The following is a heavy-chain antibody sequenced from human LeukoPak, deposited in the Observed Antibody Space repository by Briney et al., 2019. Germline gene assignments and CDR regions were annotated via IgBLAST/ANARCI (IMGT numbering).Heavy chain of an antibody. CDR2: ISGSNSYI. D-gene: IGHD1-1*01. V-gene: IGHV3-21*01. Sequence: PGGSLRLSRAASGFTFSSYTMHWIRQAPGKGLEWVSSISGSNSYIFYADSVKGRFTVSRDNAKDSLYLQMNSLRAEDTAVYYCARALTTLTYEGYWGQGTLVTVSS. J-gene: IGHJ4*02. CDR1: GFTFSSYT. CDR3: ARALTTLTYEGY.